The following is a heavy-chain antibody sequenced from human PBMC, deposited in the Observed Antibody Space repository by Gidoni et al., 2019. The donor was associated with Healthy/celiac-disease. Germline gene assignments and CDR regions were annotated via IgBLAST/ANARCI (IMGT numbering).Heavy chain of an antibody. Sequence: QVQLVQSGAEVKKPGASVKVSCKVSGYTLTELSMHWVRQAPGKGLEWMGGFDPEDGETIYAQKFQGRVTMTEDTSTDTAYMELSSLRSEDTAVYYCATGLLSIVVVPAAMGAFDYWGQGTLVTVSS. V-gene: IGHV1-24*01. CDR3: ATGLLSIVVVPAAMGAFDY. CDR2: FDPEDGET. CDR1: GYTLTELS. D-gene: IGHD2-2*01. J-gene: IGHJ4*02.